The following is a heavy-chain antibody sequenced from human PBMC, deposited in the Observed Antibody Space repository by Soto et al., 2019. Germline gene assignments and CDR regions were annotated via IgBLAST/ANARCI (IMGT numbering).Heavy chain of an antibody. V-gene: IGHV3-30*18. CDR2: ISYDGSNK. CDR1: GFTFSSYG. CDR3: ANSAKPTISTYYYYGMDV. J-gene: IGHJ6*02. Sequence: GGSLRLSCAASGFTFSSYGMHWVRQAPGKGLEWVAVISYDGSNKYYADSVKGRFTISRDNSKNTLYLQMNSLRAEDTAVYYCANSAKPTISTYYYYGMDVWGQGTTVTVSS. D-gene: IGHD3-3*01.